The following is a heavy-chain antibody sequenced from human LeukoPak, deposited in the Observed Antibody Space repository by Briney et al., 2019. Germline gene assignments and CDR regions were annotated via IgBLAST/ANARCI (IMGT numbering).Heavy chain of an antibody. CDR3: AREAVAFYGSGSPLDY. V-gene: IGHV3-21*01. CDR2: ISSSSSYI. CDR1: GFSFSSGT. J-gene: IGHJ4*02. Sequence: GGSLRLSCAASGFSFSSGTMNWVRQAPGKALEWVSSISSSSSYIYYADSVKGRFTISRDNAKNSLYLQMNSLRAEDTAVYYCAREAVAFYGSGSPLDYWGQGTLVTVSS. D-gene: IGHD3-10*01.